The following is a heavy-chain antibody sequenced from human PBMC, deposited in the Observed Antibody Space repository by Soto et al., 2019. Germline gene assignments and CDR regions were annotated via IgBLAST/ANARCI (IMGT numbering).Heavy chain of an antibody. Sequence: ASVKVSCKASGYTFITYGVTWVRQAPGQGLEWMGWITPYNGKPHYAQKFQDRVTMTTDTAATTAYMELRSLTSDDSAMYFCARDTSHYFDHWGQGILVTVSS. CDR2: ITPYNGKP. J-gene: IGHJ4*02. CDR3: ARDTSHYFDH. V-gene: IGHV1-18*01. D-gene: IGHD2-2*01. CDR1: GYTFITYG.